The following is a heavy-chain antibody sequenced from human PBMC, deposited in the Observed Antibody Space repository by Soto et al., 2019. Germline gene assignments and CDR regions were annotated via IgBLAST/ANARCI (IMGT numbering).Heavy chain of an antibody. Sequence: QVQLQESGPGLVKPSETLSLTCTVSGGSISSADYYWSWIRQPPGTGLEWIGYIYYSGNSYYNPSLKSRVTISVDTSKNQFSLKLSSVTAADTAVYYCVRDRVSPSHGMDVWGQGTTVTVSS. D-gene: IGHD6-6*01. V-gene: IGHV4-30-4*01. J-gene: IGHJ6*02. CDR1: GGSISSADYY. CDR3: VRDRVSPSHGMDV. CDR2: IYYSGNS.